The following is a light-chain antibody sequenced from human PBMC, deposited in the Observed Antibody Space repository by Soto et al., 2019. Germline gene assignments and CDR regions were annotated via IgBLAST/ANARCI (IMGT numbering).Light chain of an antibody. CDR2: SIN. V-gene: IGLV7-43*01. J-gene: IGLJ3*02. CDR1: TGAVTIGYY. Sequence: QTVVTQEPSLTVSPGETVTLTCASSTGAVTIGYYPNWFQQKPGQAPRPLIYSINNKHSWTPARFSGSLLGDKAALTLSGVQPEDEAEYYCLLYYDGAQVFGGGTQLTVL. CDR3: LLYYDGAQV.